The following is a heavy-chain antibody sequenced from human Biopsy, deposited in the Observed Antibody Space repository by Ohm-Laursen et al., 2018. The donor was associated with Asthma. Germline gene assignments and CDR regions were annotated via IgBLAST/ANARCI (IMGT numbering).Heavy chain of an antibody. D-gene: IGHD1-1*01. CDR3: VRDGTDDAFDI. CDR2: ISKDASTQ. V-gene: IGHV3-30*01. CDR1: GFSFSNFA. Sequence: LSLTCAATGFSFSNFAINWVRQAPGKGLEWVGVISKDASTQDYADSVKGRFTMARDNSKNTLDLQMNSLREEDTAVYYCVRDGTDDAFDIWGQGTVVSVSS. J-gene: IGHJ3*02.